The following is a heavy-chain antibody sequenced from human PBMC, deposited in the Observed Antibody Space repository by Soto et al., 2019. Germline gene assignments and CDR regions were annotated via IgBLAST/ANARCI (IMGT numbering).Heavy chain of an antibody. Sequence: EVQLVESGGGLVQPGGSLRLSCVASGFTFSTDSMNWVRQAPGKGLEWVAHISTSGATRYYADSVKGRFTISRDNAKTALYLQMDSLRNEDTAVYYCARLFGSGFDYWGQGTLVTVSS. D-gene: IGHD3-10*02. V-gene: IGHV3-48*02. J-gene: IGHJ4*02. CDR3: ARLFGSGFDY. CDR2: ISTSGATR. CDR1: GFTFSTDS.